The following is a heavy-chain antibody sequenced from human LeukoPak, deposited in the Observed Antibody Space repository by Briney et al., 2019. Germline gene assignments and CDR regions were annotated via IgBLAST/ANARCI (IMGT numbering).Heavy chain of an antibody. J-gene: IGHJ4*02. Sequence: GGSLRLSCAASGFTFSGYRIHWVRQAPGKGLVWVSCIESDGSTTRYADSVKGRFTVSRDNAKNTLYLQMNSLRVEDTAVYYCTRDTDGLHYWGQGTLVTVSS. CDR3: TRDTDGLHY. V-gene: IGHV3-74*01. CDR1: GFTFSGYR. D-gene: IGHD2-8*02. CDR2: IESDGSTT.